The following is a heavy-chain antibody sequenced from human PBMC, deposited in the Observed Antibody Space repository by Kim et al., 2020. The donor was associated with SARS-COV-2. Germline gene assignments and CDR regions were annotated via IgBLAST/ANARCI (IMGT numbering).Heavy chain of an antibody. CDR3: AWHAASVWGNLFDP. J-gene: IGHJ5*02. D-gene: IGHD1-26*01. Sequence: SETLSLTCAVYGASFSGYYWSWIRQPPGKGLEWIGEINYSGSTNYNPSLMSRGIISLHTAKNQFSPTLSFVTAADLAVDYCAWHAASVWGNLFDPLCQG. V-gene: IGHV4-34*01. CDR2: INYSGST. CDR1: GASFSGYY.